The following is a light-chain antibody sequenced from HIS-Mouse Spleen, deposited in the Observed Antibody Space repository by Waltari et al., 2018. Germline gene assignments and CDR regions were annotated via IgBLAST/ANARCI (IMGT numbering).Light chain of an antibody. V-gene: IGLV3-19*01. J-gene: IGLJ2*01. CDR2: GKN. CDR1: SLRSYY. Sequence: SSELTQDPAVSVALGQTVRITCQGDSLRSYYASWYQQKPGQAPVLGIYGKNNRPSGIPDRVSGSSSGNTASLTITGAQAEDEADYYCNSRDSSGNHVVFGGGTKLTVL. CDR3: NSRDSSGNHVV.